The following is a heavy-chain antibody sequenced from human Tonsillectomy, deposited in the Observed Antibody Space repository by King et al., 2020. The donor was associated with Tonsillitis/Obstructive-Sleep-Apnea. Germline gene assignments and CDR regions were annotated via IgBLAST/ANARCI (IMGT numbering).Heavy chain of an antibody. D-gene: IGHD4-23*01. J-gene: IGHJ6*02. CDR1: GGSFNDYF. Sequence: VQLQQWGAGLLKPSETLSLTCAAYGGSFNDYFCSWIRQPPGKGLEWIGEINHSGSTNYNPSLKSRVTISVDTSKNQYSLKLSSVTAADTAVYYCARVGRIFYGCNPRNYYDGVDVWGQGTTVTVSS. CDR2: INHSGST. CDR3: ARVGRIFYGCNPRNYYDGVDV. V-gene: IGHV4-34*01.